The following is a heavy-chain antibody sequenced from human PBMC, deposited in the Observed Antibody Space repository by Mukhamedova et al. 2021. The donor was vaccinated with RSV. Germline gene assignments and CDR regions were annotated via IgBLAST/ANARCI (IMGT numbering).Heavy chain of an antibody. CDR3: ASRGYTGSYSYYNYMYV. CDR2: IIPIFGTA. D-gene: IGHD1-26*01. J-gene: IGHJ6*03. V-gene: IGHV1-69*06. Sequence: GWMGGIIPIFGTANYAQKFQGRVTITADKSTSTAHMELSSLRSEDTAVYYCASRGYTGSYSYYNYMYVWGKGTTATVPS.